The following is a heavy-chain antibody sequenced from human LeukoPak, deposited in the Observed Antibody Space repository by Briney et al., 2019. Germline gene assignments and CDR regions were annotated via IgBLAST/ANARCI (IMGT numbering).Heavy chain of an antibody. CDR1: GGTFSSYA. V-gene: IGHV1-69*05. D-gene: IGHD6-19*01. CDR3: AEAVAGSNWFDP. Sequence: SVKVSCKASGGTFSSYAISWVRQAPGQGLEWMGGIIPIFGTANYAQKFQGRVTITTDESTSTAYMELSSLRSEDTAVYYCAEAVAGSNWFDPWGQGTLVTVSS. CDR2: IIPIFGTA. J-gene: IGHJ5*02.